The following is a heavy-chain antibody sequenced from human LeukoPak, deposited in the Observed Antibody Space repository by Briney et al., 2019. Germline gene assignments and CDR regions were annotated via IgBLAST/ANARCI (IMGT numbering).Heavy chain of an antibody. CDR1: GFTFSCYA. J-gene: IGHJ4*02. D-gene: IGHD1-26*01. V-gene: IGHV3-30-3*01. Sequence: GGSLRLSCAASGFTFSCYAMHWVRQAPGKGLEWVAVISYDGSNKYYADSVKGRFTISRDNSKNTLYLQMNSLRAEDTAVYYCARGNSGSYGNFDYWGQGTLVTVSS. CDR2: ISYDGSNK. CDR3: ARGNSGSYGNFDY.